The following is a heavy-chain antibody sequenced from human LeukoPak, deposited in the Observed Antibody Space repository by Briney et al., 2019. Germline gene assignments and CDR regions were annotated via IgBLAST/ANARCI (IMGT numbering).Heavy chain of an antibody. CDR1: GGSFSGYY. J-gene: IGHJ6*02. CDR3: ARVRITMVRGGPLYYYYGMDV. CDR2: INHSGST. Sequence: TPSETLSLTCAVYGGSFSGYYWSWLRQPPGKGLEWIGEINHSGSTHYHPSLKSRVTISVDTSKNHFSLKLSSVTAADTAVYYCARVRITMVRGGPLYYYYGMDVWGQGTTVTVSS. D-gene: IGHD3-10*01. V-gene: IGHV4-34*01.